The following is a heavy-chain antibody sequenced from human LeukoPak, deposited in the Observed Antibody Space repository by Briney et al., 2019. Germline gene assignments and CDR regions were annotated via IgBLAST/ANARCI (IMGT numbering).Heavy chain of an antibody. V-gene: IGHV3-53*01. CDR2: IYIDART. CDR3: AKDLVGATTYGY. D-gene: IGHD1-26*01. J-gene: IGHJ4*02. CDR1: GFSVTNTL. Sequence: PGGSLRLSCTLSGFSVTNTLIDWVRQAPGKGPEWVALIYIDARTVYADSVKGRFTISRDNSKNTLYLQMNSLRAEDTAVYYCAKDLVGATTYGYWGQGTLVTLSS.